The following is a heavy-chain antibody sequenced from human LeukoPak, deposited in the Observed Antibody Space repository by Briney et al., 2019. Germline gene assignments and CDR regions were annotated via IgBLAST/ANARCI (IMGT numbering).Heavy chain of an antibody. D-gene: IGHD3-3*01. CDR3: ARADFWSTPPPFDY. CDR2: INPNSGGT. CDR1: GYTFTGYY. Sequence: GASVKVSCKASGYTFTGYYMHWVRQAPGQGLEWMGWINPNSGGTNYAQKFQGRVTMTRDTSISTVYMELSRLRSDDTAVYYCARADFWSTPPPFDYWGQGTLVTVSS. V-gene: IGHV1-2*02. J-gene: IGHJ4*02.